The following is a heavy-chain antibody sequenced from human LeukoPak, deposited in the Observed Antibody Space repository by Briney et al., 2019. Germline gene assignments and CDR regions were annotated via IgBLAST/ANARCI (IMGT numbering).Heavy chain of an antibody. D-gene: IGHD5-18*01. CDR3: ARVGIQLWFQFDY. Sequence: GGSLRLSCAASGFTFSNFGMHWVRQAPGKGLEWVAFIRYDGSNKHYADSVRGRFTISRDNAKNSLYLQMNSLRAEDTALYYCARVGIQLWFQFDYWGQGTLVTVSS. J-gene: IGHJ4*02. V-gene: IGHV3-30*02. CDR2: IRYDGSNK. CDR1: GFTFSNFG.